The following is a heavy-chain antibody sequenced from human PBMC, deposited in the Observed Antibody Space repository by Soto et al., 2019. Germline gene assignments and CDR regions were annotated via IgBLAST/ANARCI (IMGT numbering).Heavy chain of an antibody. CDR1: GGTFSSYA. D-gene: IGHD5-18*01. Sequence: QVQLVQSGAEVKKHGSSVKVSCKASGGTFSSYAISWVRQAPGQGLEWMGGIIPIFGTANYAQKFQGRVTITAEEYTNTAYMALSSLRSEDTAVYYCARGSPARYSYGYGLFDYWGQGTLVTVSS. J-gene: IGHJ4*02. V-gene: IGHV1-69*01. CDR2: IIPIFGTA. CDR3: ARGSPARYSYGYGLFDY.